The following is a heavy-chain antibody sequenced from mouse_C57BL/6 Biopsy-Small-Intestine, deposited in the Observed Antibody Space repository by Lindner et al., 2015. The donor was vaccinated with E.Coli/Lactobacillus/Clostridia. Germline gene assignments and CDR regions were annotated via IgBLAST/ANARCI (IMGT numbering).Heavy chain of an antibody. J-gene: IGHJ3*01. Sequence: VQLQESGAELARPGASVKLSCKASGYTLTSYDITWVKQRPGQGLEWIGEIYPRSDSTYYSEKFKGKATLTADTFSSTAFMELRSLTSEDSAVYFCARKGDSSGSFAYWGQGTLVTVSA. CDR3: ARKGDSSGSFAY. D-gene: IGHD3-2*02. CDR2: IYPRSDST. V-gene: IGHV1-81*01. CDR1: GYTLTSYD.